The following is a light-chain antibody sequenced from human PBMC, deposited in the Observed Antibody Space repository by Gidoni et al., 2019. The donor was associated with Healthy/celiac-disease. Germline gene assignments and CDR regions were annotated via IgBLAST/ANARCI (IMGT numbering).Light chain of an antibody. J-gene: IGLJ3*02. CDR2: KDS. CDR3: QSADSSGTYEV. Sequence: YELTQPPSVSVSPGQTARITCSGDALPKQYAYWYQQKPGQAPVLVIYKDSERPSGIPERFSGSSSGTTVTLTISGVQAEDEADYYCQSADSSGTYEVFGGGTKLTVL. CDR1: ALPKQY. V-gene: IGLV3-25*03.